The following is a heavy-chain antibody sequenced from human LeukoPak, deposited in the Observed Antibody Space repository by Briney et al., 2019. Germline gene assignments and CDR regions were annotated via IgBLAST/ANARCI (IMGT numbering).Heavy chain of an antibody. CDR3: ARSPVDYYDSSGYYSWGHFDY. D-gene: IGHD3-22*01. V-gene: IGHV4-59*01. Sequence: SETLSLTCTVSGGSISSYYWSWIRQPPGKGLEWIGYIYYSGSTNYNPSLKSRVTMSVDTSKNQFSLKLSSVTAADTAVYYCARSPVDYYDSSGYYSWGHFDYWGQGTLVTVSS. J-gene: IGHJ4*02. CDR1: GGSISSYY. CDR2: IYYSGST.